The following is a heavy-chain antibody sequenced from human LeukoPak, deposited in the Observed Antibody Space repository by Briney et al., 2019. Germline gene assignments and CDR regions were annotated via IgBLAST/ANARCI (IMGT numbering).Heavy chain of an antibody. J-gene: IGHJ4*02. CDR1: GFTFSSYW. Sequence: PGGSLRLSCAASGFTFSSYWMSWVRQAPGKGLEWVANIKQDGSEKYYVDSVKGRFTISRDNAKNSLYLQMNSLRPEDTALYYCAKDMDGYNHAIDYWGQGTLVTVSS. D-gene: IGHD5-24*01. CDR3: AKDMDGYNHAIDY. CDR2: IKQDGSEK. V-gene: IGHV3-7*03.